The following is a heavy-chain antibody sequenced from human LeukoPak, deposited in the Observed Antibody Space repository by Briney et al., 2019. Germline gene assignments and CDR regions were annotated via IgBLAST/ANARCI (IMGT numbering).Heavy chain of an antibody. Sequence: PGGSLRLSCAASGFTFSSYAMNWVRQAPGKGLEWVSSIRGSVGTTHYADSVKGRFTISRDNAKNSLYLQMNSLRAEDTAIYYCARALAAHLDYWGQGTLVTVSS. CDR1: GFTFSSYA. D-gene: IGHD6-19*01. CDR2: IRGSVGTT. J-gene: IGHJ4*02. CDR3: ARALAAHLDY. V-gene: IGHV3-23*01.